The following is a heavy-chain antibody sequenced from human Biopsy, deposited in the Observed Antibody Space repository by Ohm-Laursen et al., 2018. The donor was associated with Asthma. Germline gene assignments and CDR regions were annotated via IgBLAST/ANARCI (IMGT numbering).Heavy chain of an antibody. Sequence: SDTLSLTCSRYGLSSSGYYWTWIRQPPGKGLEWIGESDHRGNTNTNPTLKSRVTISKDKSANEFSLKMRSVTAADTAIYYCARGPEWSGLDIWGQGTTVTVSS. CDR1: GLSSSGYY. J-gene: IGHJ6*02. CDR3: ARGPEWSGLDI. CDR2: SDHRGNT. D-gene: IGHD3-3*01. V-gene: IGHV4-34*01.